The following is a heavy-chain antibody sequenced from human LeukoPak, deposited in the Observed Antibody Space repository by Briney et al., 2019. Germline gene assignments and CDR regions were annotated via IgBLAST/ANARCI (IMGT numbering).Heavy chain of an antibody. J-gene: IGHJ4*02. V-gene: IGHV1-2*02. CDR2: INPNSGGT. CDR1: GGTFSSYA. CDR3: ASRPYSSSWYDY. D-gene: IGHD6-13*01. Sequence: ASVKVSCKASGGTFSSYAISWVRQAPGQGLEWMGWINPNSGGTNYAQKFQGRVTMTRDTSISTAYMELSRLRSDDTAVYYCASRPYSSSWYDYWGQGTLVTVSS.